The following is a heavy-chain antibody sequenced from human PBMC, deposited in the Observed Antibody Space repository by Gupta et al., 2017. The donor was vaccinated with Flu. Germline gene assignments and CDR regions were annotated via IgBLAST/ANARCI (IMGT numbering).Heavy chain of an antibody. V-gene: IGHV3-7*01. J-gene: IGHJ5*02. Sequence: EVQLVGSGGDLVQPGGSLRLSCAASGFTFSSYCMTWVRQAPGKGLEWVANIKEDGSDKYYVDSVKGRFTISRDNAKNSLYLQMNSLRAEDTAVYYCARDTYRFFDQWGQGTLVTVSS. D-gene: IGHD3-3*01. CDR2: IKEDGSDK. CDR1: GFTFSSYC. CDR3: ARDTYRFFDQ.